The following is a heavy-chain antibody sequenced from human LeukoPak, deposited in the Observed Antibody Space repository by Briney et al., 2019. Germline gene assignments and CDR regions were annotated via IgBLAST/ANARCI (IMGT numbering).Heavy chain of an antibody. V-gene: IGHV4-39*01. D-gene: IGHD1-7*01. J-gene: IGHJ5*02. CDR3: ARHPELNWFDP. CDR2: IYYSGST. Sequence: SPSETLSLTCAVSGDSISSATYYWGWIRQPPWKGLEWIGSIYYSGSTYYNPSLKSRVTISVDTSKNQFSLKLSSVTAADTAVYYCARHPELNWFDPWGQGTLVTVSS. CDR1: GDSISSATYY.